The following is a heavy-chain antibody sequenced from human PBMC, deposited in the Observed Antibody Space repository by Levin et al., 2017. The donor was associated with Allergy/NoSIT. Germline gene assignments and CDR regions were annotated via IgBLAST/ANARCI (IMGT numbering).Heavy chain of an antibody. J-gene: IGHJ4*02. D-gene: IGHD3-9*01. V-gene: IGHV3-30-3*01. CDR1: GFTFSSYA. CDR2: ISYDGSNK. CDR3: ARVWVIISSPFDY. Sequence: GGSLRLSCAASGFTFSSYAMHWVRQAPGKGLEWVAVISYDGSNKYYADSVKGRFTISRDNSKNTLYLQMNSLRAEDTAVYYCARVWVIISSPFDYWGQGTLVTVSS.